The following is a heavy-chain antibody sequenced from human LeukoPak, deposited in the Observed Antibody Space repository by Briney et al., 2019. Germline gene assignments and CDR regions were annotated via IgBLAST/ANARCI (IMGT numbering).Heavy chain of an antibody. Sequence: PSETLSLTCTVSGSSISSYYWSWIRQPPGKGLEWIGYIYYSGSTNYNPSLKSRVTISVDTSKNQFSLKLSSVTAADTAVYYCARGGGHYYDSSGYEGDFDYWGQGTLVTVSS. CDR2: IYYSGST. V-gene: IGHV4-59*08. CDR1: GSSISSYY. D-gene: IGHD3-22*01. J-gene: IGHJ4*02. CDR3: ARGGGHYYDSSGYEGDFDY.